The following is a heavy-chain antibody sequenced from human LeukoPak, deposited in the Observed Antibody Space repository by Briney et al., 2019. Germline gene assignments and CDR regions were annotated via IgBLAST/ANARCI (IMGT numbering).Heavy chain of an antibody. J-gene: IGHJ4*02. Sequence: GGSLRLSCAASGFTFSIYSMNWVRLAPGKGLEWVSYISSTTGTIYYADSVKGRFTISRDNAKNSLYLQMNSLRDEDTAVYYCARKEYGSGSYYSVYWGQGTLVTVSS. CDR3: ARKEYGSGSYYSVY. D-gene: IGHD3-10*01. V-gene: IGHV3-48*02. CDR1: GFTFSIYS. CDR2: ISSTTGTI.